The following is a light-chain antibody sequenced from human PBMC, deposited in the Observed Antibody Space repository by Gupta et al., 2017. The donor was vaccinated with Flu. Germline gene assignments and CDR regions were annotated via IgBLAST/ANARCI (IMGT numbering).Light chain of an antibody. J-gene: IGLJ2*01. CDR2: DVT. CDR1: SSDVGGSKF. Sequence: QSALTQPRSVSGSPGQSVTISCTGTSSDVGGSKFVSWYQQHPGKAPKLMTYDVTKRPSGVPDRFSGSKSGNTASLTISGLQAEDEADYYCCSYAASNTYVAFGGGTKLTVL. V-gene: IGLV2-11*01. CDR3: CSYAASNTYVA.